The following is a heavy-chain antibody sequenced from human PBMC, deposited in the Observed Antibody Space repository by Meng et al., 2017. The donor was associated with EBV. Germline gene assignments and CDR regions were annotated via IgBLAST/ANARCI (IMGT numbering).Heavy chain of an antibody. D-gene: IGHD3-10*01. J-gene: IGHJ4*02. CDR1: GGTFRSDA. CDR2: LIPMSGAP. Sequence: QVQVQQAGAEVKEPGSSVKVACRTSGGTFRSDAVSWVRQAPGQGLEWMGGLIPMSGAPHYAQKFQDRVTIIADESTSTHSMELNNLRFEDTAMYYCASESGRGFTPDYWGQGTLVTVSS. V-gene: IGHV1-69*01. CDR3: ASESGRGFTPDY.